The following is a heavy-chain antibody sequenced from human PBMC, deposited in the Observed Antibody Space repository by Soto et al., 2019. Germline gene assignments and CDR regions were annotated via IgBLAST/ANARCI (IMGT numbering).Heavy chain of an antibody. CDR1: GGSFSGYY. Sequence: QVQLQQWGAGLLKPSETLSLTCAVYGGSFSGYYWTWIRQPPGTGLEWFGEINHSGSTNYNPSLKSRVTISVDTSKNQFSLKLTSVTAADTAVYYCARDKITGLFNYWGQGTLVNVSS. D-gene: IGHD2-8*02. J-gene: IGHJ4*01. CDR3: ARDKITGLFNY. V-gene: IGHV4-34*01. CDR2: INHSGST.